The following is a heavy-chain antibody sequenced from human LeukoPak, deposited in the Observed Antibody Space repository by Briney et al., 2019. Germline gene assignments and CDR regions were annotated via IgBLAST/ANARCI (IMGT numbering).Heavy chain of an antibody. Sequence: GGSLRLSCAASGFTFSSYWMHWVRQGPGKGLVWVSRINSDGSSTSYADSVKGRFTIYRDNAKNTLYLQMNSLGADDTAVYYCAREAVVAATPYDYWGQGNLVTVSS. CDR2: INSDGSST. V-gene: IGHV3-74*01. D-gene: IGHD2-15*01. CDR1: GFTFSSYW. J-gene: IGHJ4*02. CDR3: AREAVVAATPYDY.